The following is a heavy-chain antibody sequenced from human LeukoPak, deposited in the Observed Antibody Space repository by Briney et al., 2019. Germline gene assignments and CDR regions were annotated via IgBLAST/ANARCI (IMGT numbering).Heavy chain of an antibody. D-gene: IGHD6-19*01. V-gene: IGHV4-39*07. CDR1: GGSISSSSYY. CDR2: IYYSGST. J-gene: IGHJ4*02. CDR3: ARDHSPWLAFDY. Sequence: SETLSLTCTVSGGSISSSSYYWGWIRQPPGKGLEWIGSIYYSGSTYYNPSLKSRVTISVDTSKNQFSLKLCSVTAADTAVYYCARDHSPWLAFDYWGQGTLVTVSS.